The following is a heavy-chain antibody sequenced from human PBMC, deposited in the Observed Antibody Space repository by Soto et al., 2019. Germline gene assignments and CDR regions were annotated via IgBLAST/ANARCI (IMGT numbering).Heavy chain of an antibody. Sequence: WASVKVSCKASGYTFTSYAMHWVRQAPGQRLEWMGWINAGNGNTKYSQKFQGRVTITRDTSASTAYMELSSLRSEDTAVYYCASLYSGYDKFDYWGQGTLVTVSS. J-gene: IGHJ4*02. CDR3: ASLYSGYDKFDY. D-gene: IGHD5-12*01. V-gene: IGHV1-3*01. CDR2: INAGNGNT. CDR1: GYTFTSYA.